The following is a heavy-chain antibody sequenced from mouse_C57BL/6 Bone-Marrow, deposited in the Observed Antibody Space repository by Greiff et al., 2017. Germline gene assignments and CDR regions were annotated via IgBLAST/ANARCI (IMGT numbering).Heavy chain of an antibody. D-gene: IGHD4-1*01. CDR3: ARSKNWDSWFAY. CDR2: IYPRSGNT. Sequence: LVESGAELARPGASVKLSCKASGYTFTSYGISWVKQRPGQGLEWIGEIYPRSGNTYYNEKFKGKATLTADKSSSTAYMQLSSLTSEDSAVYFCARSKNWDSWFAYWGQGTLVTVSA. V-gene: IGHV1-81*01. CDR1: GYTFTSYG. J-gene: IGHJ3*01.